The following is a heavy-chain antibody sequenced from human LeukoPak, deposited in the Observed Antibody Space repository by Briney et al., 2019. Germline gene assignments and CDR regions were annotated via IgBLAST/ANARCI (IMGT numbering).Heavy chain of an antibody. V-gene: IGHV3-7*01. CDR3: VSFYETY. J-gene: IGHJ4*02. CDR1: GFTFSSYW. CDR2: INHNGNVN. Sequence: GGSLRLSCAASGFTFSSYWMNWARQAPGKGLEWVASINHNGNVNYYVDSVKGRFTISKDNAKNTVYLQMNNLRAEDTAVYYCVSFYETYWGRGTLVTVSS. D-gene: IGHD2-2*01.